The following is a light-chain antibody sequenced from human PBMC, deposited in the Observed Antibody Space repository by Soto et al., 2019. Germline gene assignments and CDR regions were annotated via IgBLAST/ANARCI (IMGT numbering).Light chain of an antibody. V-gene: IGLV2-14*01. CDR1: SRDVGGYNS. CDR2: DVS. CDR3: SSYTTGGSYV. Sequence: QSALTQPASVSGSPGLSIAISCTGTSRDVGGYNSVSWYQQQPGKVPKLIIYDVSSRPSGVSTRFSGYKSGNTASLTISGLQAEDEGDYYCSSYTTGGSYVFGPGTKLTVL. J-gene: IGLJ1*01.